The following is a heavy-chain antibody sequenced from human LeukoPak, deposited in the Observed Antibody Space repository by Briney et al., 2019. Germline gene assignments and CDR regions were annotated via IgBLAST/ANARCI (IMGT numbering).Heavy chain of an antibody. CDR3: ARDFCSSTSCFYDP. D-gene: IGHD2-2*01. J-gene: IGHJ5*02. Sequence: GGSLSLSCAASGFTFSSYWMSWVRQAPGKGLEWVANIKQDGSEKYYVDSVKGRFTISRDNAKNSLYLQMNSLRAEDTAVYYCARDFCSSTSCFYDPWGQGTLVTVSS. V-gene: IGHV3-7*01. CDR1: GFTFSSYW. CDR2: IKQDGSEK.